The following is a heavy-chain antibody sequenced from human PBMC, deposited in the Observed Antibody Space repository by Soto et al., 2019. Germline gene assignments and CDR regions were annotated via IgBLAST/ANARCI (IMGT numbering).Heavy chain of an antibody. J-gene: IGHJ6*02. CDR2: IIGSGGST. V-gene: IGHV3-23*01. Sequence: PGGSLRLSCAASGFTFSSYAMSWVRQAPGKGLELVSAIIGSGGSTYYADSVKGRFTISRDNSKNTLYLQMNSLRAEDTAVYYCAKGPDYYYYYGMDVWGQGTTVTVSS. CDR3: AKGPDYYYYYGMDV. CDR1: GFTFSSYA.